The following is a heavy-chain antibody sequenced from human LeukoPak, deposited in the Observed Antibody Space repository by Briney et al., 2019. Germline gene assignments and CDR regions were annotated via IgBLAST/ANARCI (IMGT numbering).Heavy chain of an antibody. CDR3: ARSTIVGAAGWFDP. CDR2: INPNSGGT. V-gene: IGHV1-2*04. J-gene: IGHJ5*02. D-gene: IGHD1-26*01. CDR1: GYTFTGYY. Sequence: GASVKVSCKASGYTFTGYYMHWVRQAPGQGLEWMGWINPNSGGTNYAQKFQGWVTMTRDTSISTAYMELSRLRSDDTAVYYCARSTIVGAAGWFDPWGQGTLVTVSS.